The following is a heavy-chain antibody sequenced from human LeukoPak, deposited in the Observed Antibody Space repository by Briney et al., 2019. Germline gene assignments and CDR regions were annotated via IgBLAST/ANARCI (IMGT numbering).Heavy chain of an antibody. CDR3: TKKTPAAIGQGLAL. CDR2: IYHTGST. V-gene: IGHV4-59*08. CDR1: GGSFRRYY. D-gene: IGHD6-25*01. J-gene: IGHJ4*02. Sequence: SETLTLTCTVSGGSFRRYYCSGLRQPPGKGLEWIGYIYHTGSTNYNPSLKSRVTLSADTSKNQFSLRLTSVTATDTAVYYCTKKTPAAIGQGLALRGQGGVVSVSS.